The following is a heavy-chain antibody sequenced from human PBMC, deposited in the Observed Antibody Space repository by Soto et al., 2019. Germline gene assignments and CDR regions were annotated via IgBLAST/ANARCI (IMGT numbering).Heavy chain of an antibody. CDR2: ISGSGGST. J-gene: IGHJ5*02. D-gene: IGHD3-22*01. Sequence: PGGSLRLSCVASGSPFDVHWVRQAPGKGLEWVSAISGSGGSTYYADSVKGRFTISRDNSKNTLYLQMNSLRAEDTAVYYCARHLGYDSSGYYRNWFDPWGQGTLVTVSS. CDR1: GSPFDV. V-gene: IGHV3-23*01. CDR3: ARHLGYDSSGYYRNWFDP.